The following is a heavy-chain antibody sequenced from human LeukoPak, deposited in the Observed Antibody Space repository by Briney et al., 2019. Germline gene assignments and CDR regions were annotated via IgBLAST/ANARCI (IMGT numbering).Heavy chain of an antibody. Sequence: GASVKVSCKASGYTFTSYGISWVRQAPGQGLEWMGWISAYNGNTNYAQKLQGRVTMTTDTSTSTAYMELRSLRSEDTAVYYCARLGNQYGGFENFRIDYWGQGTPVTVSS. J-gene: IGHJ4*02. D-gene: IGHD3-10*01. V-gene: IGHV1-18*01. CDR1: GYTFTSYG. CDR3: ARLGNQYGGFENFRIDY. CDR2: ISAYNGNT.